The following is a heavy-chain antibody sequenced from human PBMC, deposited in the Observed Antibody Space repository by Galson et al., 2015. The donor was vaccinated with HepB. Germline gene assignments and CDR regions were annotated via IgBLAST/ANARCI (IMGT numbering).Heavy chain of an antibody. CDR1: GFTFRNAY. V-gene: IGHV3-15*07. D-gene: IGHD3-16*01. CDR3: TTDKSRYAAGWQDFDY. CDR2: IKSKPDGETT. Sequence: SLRLSCAASGFTFRNAYMNWVRQAPGKGLEWVGRIKSKPDGETTDYAAPVNDRFVISRDDSKNTLYLQMTGLKTEDTAVCYCTTDKSRYAAGWQDFDYWGQGTLVTVSS. J-gene: IGHJ4*02.